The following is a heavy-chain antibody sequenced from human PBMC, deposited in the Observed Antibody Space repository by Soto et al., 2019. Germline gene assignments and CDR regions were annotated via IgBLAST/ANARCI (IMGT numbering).Heavy chain of an antibody. J-gene: IGHJ5*02. CDR1: GGSISSYY. CDR2: IYYSGST. D-gene: IGHD2-2*01. V-gene: IGHV4-59*01. Sequence: SETLSLTCTVSGGSISSYYWSWIRQPPGKGLEWIGYIYYSGSTNYNPSLKSRVTISVDTSKNQFSLKLSSVTAADTAVYYCARESSRPLPAATLDWFDPWGQGTLVTVSS. CDR3: ARESSRPLPAATLDWFDP.